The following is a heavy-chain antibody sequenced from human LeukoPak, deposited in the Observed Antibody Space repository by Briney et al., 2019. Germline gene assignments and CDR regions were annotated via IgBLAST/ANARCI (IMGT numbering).Heavy chain of an antibody. Sequence: GRSLRLSCAASGFTFYDYAMHWVRQAPGKGLEWVSGISWNSGSIGYADSVKGRFTISRDDAKNSLYLQMNSLRAEDTAVYYCAGPMGPAAIFGFDYWGQGTLVTVSS. CDR2: ISWNSGSI. V-gene: IGHV3-9*01. D-gene: IGHD2-2*01. J-gene: IGHJ4*02. CDR1: GFTFYDYA. CDR3: AGPMGPAAIFGFDY.